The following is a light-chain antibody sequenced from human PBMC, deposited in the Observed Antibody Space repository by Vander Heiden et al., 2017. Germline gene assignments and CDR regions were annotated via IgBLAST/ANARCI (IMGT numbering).Light chain of an antibody. J-gene: IGKJ5*01. CDR3: QQYNKWPLT. CDR1: QSVSSN. V-gene: IGKV3-15*01. CDR2: GAS. Sequence: EIVMTQSPATLSVSPVQRATLSCRSSQSVSSNLAWYQQKPGQAPRLLIYGASTRATGIPARFSGSGSGTEFTLTISSLQSEDFAVYYCQQYNKWPLTFGQGTRLEIK.